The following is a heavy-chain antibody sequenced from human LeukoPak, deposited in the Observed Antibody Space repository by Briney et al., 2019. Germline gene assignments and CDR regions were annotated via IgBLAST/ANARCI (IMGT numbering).Heavy chain of an antibody. CDR3: ASLAAAADYGMDV. D-gene: IGHD6-13*01. CDR2: IYYSGST. Sequence: SQTLSLTCTVSGGSISSGGYYWSWIRQYPGKGLEWIGYIYYSGSTYYNPSLKSRVTISVDTSKNQFSLKLSSVTAADTAVYYCASLAAAADYGMDVWGQGTTVTVSS. V-gene: IGHV4-31*03. CDR1: GGSISSGGYY. J-gene: IGHJ6*02.